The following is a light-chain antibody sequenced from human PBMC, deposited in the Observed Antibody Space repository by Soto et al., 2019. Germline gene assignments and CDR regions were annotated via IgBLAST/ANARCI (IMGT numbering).Light chain of an antibody. CDR3: QVWDSSSDQGV. J-gene: IGLJ1*01. CDR2: DDS. Sequence: SYELTQPLSVSVAPGQTARITCGGNNIGSKSVHWYQQKPGQAPVLVVYDDSDRPSGTPERFSGSNSGNTATLTISRVEAGDEADYYCQVWDSSSDQGVFGTGTKSPS. V-gene: IGLV3-21*02. CDR1: NIGSKS.